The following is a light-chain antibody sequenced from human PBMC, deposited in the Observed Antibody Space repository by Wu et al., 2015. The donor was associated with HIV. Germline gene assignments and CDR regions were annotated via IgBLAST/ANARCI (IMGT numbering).Light chain of an antibody. CDR1: QSIISY. V-gene: IGKV3-11*01. CDR3: QQRSNWLIT. J-gene: IGKJ5*01. Sequence: EIVLTQSPATLSLSPGERATVSCRASQSIISYLAWYQHKPGQAPRLLISDVSKRATGVPARFSASGSGTDFTLTISSLEPEDSAIYYCQQRSNWLITFGQGTRLEIK. CDR2: DVS.